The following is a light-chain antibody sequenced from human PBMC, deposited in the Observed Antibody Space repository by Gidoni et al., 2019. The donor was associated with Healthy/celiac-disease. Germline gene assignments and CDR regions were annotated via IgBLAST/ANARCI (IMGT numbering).Light chain of an antibody. CDR3: QQRF. CDR1: QSVSSY. J-gene: IGKJ4*01. Sequence: EIVLTQSPATLSLSPGERATLSCRASQSVSSYLAWYQQKPGQAPRLLIYDASNRATGIPARFSGSGSGTDFTLTISSLEPEDFAVYYCQQRFFXGGTKVEIK. V-gene: IGKV3-11*01. CDR2: DAS.